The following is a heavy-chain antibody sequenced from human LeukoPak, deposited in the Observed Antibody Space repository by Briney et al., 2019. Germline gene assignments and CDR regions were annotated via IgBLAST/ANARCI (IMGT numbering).Heavy chain of an antibody. CDR3: ARAGGNLNWFDP. D-gene: IGHD1-14*01. CDR2: ISAYNGNT. J-gene: IGHJ5*02. Sequence: GASVKVSCKASGYTFASYDINWVRQATGQGLEWMGWISAYNGNTNYAQKLQGRVTMTTDTSTSTAYMELRSLRSDDTAVYYCARAGGNLNWFDPWGQGTLVTVSS. V-gene: IGHV1-18*01. CDR1: GYTFASYD.